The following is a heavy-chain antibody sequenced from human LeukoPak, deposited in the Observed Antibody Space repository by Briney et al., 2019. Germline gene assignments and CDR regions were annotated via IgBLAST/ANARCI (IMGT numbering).Heavy chain of an antibody. CDR3: ARDKSSSLDY. CDR1: GFTFSSYW. CDR2: ISSDGTDI. J-gene: IGHJ4*02. Sequence: QHWGSLRLSCAASGFTFSSYWMHWVRQAPGKGLVWVSRISSDGTDIRYADSVKGRFTISRDNAKNTVDLQMNTLRAEDTAVYYCARDKSSSLDYWGQGTLVTVSS. V-gene: IGHV3-74*01. D-gene: IGHD6-13*01.